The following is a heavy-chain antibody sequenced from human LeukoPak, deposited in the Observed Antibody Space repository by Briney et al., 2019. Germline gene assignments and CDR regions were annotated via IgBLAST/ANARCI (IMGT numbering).Heavy chain of an antibody. Sequence: GRSLRLSCAGSGFTFDDYAMHWVRQAPGKGLEWVANIKIDGSEKYYVDSVKGRFTISRDNAKNSLYLQMNSLRAEDSAVYYCAREIPGGAVTLDYWGQGTLVTVSS. D-gene: IGHD1-26*01. CDR1: GFTFDDYA. V-gene: IGHV3-7*01. CDR2: IKIDGSEK. CDR3: AREIPGGAVTLDY. J-gene: IGHJ4*02.